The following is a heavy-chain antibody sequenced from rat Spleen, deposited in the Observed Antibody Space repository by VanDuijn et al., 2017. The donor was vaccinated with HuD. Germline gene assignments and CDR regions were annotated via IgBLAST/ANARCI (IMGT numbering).Heavy chain of an antibody. CDR2: IFYDGSRT. J-gene: IGHJ2*01. Sequence: EVQLVESGGGLVQSGRSMKLSCAVSGLTFNNYYMAWVRQAPKKGLEWVATIFYDGSRTYYPDSVRGRFTISRDNAENTAYLQMNSLWSEDTATYYCAVAGYGYWGQGVMVTVSS. V-gene: IGHV5-22*01. D-gene: IGHD4-3*01. CDR3: AVAGYGY. CDR1: GLTFNNYY.